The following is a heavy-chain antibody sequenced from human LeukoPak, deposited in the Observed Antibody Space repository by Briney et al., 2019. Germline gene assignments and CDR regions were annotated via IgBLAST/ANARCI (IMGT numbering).Heavy chain of an antibody. CDR3: AKGHSSSWYYYYFDY. J-gene: IGHJ4*02. V-gene: IGHV3-23*01. Sequence: GGSLRLSCAASGFTFSSYAMIWVRPAPGKGLEWVSAISGSGGSTYYADSVKGRFTISRDNSKNTLYLQMNSLRAEDTAVYYCAKGHSSSWYYYYFDYWGQGPLVTLSS. CDR2: ISGSGGST. D-gene: IGHD6-13*01. CDR1: GFTFSSYA.